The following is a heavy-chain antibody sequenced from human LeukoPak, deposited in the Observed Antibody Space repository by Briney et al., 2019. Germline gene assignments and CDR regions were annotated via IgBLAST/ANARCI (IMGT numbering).Heavy chain of an antibody. CDR1: GGSISSGGYS. Sequence: SETLSLTCAVSGGSISSGGYSWSWIRQPPGKGLEWIGYIYHSGSTYYNPSLKSRVTISVDRSKNQFSLKLSSVTAADTAVYYCARGRKRYCSSTSCRLPXXXDIWGQGTMVTVSS. J-gene: IGHJ3*02. CDR3: ARGRKRYCSSTSCRLPXXXDI. CDR2: IYHSGST. V-gene: IGHV4-30-2*01. D-gene: IGHD2-2*01.